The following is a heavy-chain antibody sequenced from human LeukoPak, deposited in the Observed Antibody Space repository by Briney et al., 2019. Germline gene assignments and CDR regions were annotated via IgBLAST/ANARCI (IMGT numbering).Heavy chain of an antibody. CDR2: IYYSGST. Sequence: ASETLSLTCTVSGGSISSYYWSWIRQPPGKGLEWIGYIYYSGSTNYNPSLKSRVTISVDTSKNQFSLKLSSVTAADTAVYYCARASGVLLWFGELRIFDYWGQGTLVTVSS. V-gene: IGHV4-59*08. J-gene: IGHJ4*02. CDR1: GGSISSYY. D-gene: IGHD3-10*01. CDR3: ARASGVLLWFGELRIFDY.